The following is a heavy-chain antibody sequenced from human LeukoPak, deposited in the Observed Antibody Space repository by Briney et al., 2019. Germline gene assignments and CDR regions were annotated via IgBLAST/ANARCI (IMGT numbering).Heavy chain of an antibody. CDR3: VKDLSGTYSFDY. D-gene: IGHD1-26*01. J-gene: IGHJ4*02. V-gene: IGHV3-74*01. CDR1: GFTFSSYW. CDR2: INRDGGTT. Sequence: GGSLRLSCAASGFTFSSYWMHWVRQVPGKGLVWVSRINRDGGTTTYADSVKGRFSISRDTSKNTLYLQMSSLRAEDTAVYYCVKDLSGTYSFDYWGQGTLVTVSS.